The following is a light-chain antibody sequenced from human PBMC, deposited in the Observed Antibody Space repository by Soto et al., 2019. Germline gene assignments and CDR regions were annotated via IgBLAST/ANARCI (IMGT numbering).Light chain of an antibody. CDR1: QSVSNNY. V-gene: IGKV3-20*01. CDR3: QHYGTSPGLFT. J-gene: IGKJ3*01. CDR2: GAS. Sequence: EIVLTQSPGTLSLSPGERATLSCRASQSVSNNYLAWYQQKPGQAPRLLIYGASNRATGIPDRFSGSGSGTDFTLTISRLEPEDFAVYYCQHYGTSPGLFTFGPGTKVDIK.